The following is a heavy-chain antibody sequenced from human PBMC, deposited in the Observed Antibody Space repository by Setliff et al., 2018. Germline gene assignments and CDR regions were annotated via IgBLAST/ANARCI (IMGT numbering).Heavy chain of an antibody. Sequence: SETLSLTCNVSGGSISSYSWSWIRQAPGKGLEWIGYVYYSGTTNYNPLFKSRVTISVDRPKNQFSLKLSSVTAADTGVYYCARDSALHSYHYDSSGYLDYWGQGALVTVSS. CDR3: ARDSALHSYHYDSSGYLDY. CDR2: VYYSGTT. V-gene: IGHV4-59*01. CDR1: GGSISSYS. D-gene: IGHD3-22*01. J-gene: IGHJ4*02.